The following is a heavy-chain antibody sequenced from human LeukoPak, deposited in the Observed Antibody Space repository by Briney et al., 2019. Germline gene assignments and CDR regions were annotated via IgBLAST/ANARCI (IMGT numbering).Heavy chain of an antibody. CDR1: GGSISSYY. CDR2: IYYSGST. CDR3: ASGGDYGFDY. V-gene: IGHV4-59*01. D-gene: IGHD4-17*01. J-gene: IGHJ4*02. Sequence: SETLSLTCTVSGGSISSYYWSWIRQPPGKGLEWIGYIYYSGSTNYNPSLKSRVTISVDTSKNQFSLKLSSVTAADTAVYYCASGGDYGFDYWGQGTLVTVSS.